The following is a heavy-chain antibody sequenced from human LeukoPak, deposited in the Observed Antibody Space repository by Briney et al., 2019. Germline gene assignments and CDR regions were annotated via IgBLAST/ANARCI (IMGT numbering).Heavy chain of an antibody. D-gene: IGHD6-13*01. CDR3: AGQSERSSWYPFDY. J-gene: IGHJ4*02. CDR1: GGTFSSYA. Sequence: ASVKVSCKASGGTFSSYAISWVRQAPGQGLEWMGGIIPIFGTANYAQKFQGRVTITADKSTSTAYMELSSLRSEDTAVYYCAGQSERSSWYPFDYWGQGTLVTVSS. V-gene: IGHV1-69*06. CDR2: IIPIFGTA.